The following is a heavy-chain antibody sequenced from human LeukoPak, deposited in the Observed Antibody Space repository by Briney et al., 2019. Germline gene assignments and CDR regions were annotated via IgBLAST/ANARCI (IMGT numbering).Heavy chain of an antibody. CDR2: IYYSGST. CDR1: GFTFRNAW. V-gene: IGHV4-38-2*01. D-gene: IGHD3-22*01. CDR3: ASNTMIVVGDSFDI. Sequence: PGGSLRLSCAASGFTFRNAWMSWVRQAPGKGLEWIGCIYYSGSTYYNPSLKSRVTISVDTSKNQFSLKLSSVTAADTAVYYCASNTMIVVGDSFDIWGQGTMVTVSS. J-gene: IGHJ3*02.